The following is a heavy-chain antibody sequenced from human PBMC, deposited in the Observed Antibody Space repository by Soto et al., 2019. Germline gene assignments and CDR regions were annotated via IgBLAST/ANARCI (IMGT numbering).Heavy chain of an antibody. V-gene: IGHV6-1*01. J-gene: IGHJ4*02. CDR2: TYYRSRWYN. Sequence: SQTLSLTCAISGDSVSGNSAAWNWIRQSPSRGLEWLGRTYYRSRWYNDYAVSVKSRITVTPDTSKNQFSLHLNSVTPEDTAVYYCAREFPYYLSSDSYLDYWGQGALVTVLL. D-gene: IGHD3-16*01. CDR3: AREFPYYLSSDSYLDY. CDR1: GDSVSGNSAA.